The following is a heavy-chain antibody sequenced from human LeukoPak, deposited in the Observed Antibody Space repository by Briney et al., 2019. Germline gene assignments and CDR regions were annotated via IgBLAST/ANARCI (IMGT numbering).Heavy chain of an antibody. CDR3: ARGPWGWRFGFEY. CDR2: INHSGST. D-gene: IGHD3-10*01. CDR1: GGSFSGYY. V-gene: IGHV4-34*01. Sequence: SETLSLTCAVYGGSFSGYYWSWIRQPPGKGLEWIGEINHSGSTNYNPSLKSRVTISVDTSKNQFSLKLSSVTAADTAVYYCARGPWGWRFGFEYWGRGTLVTVSS. J-gene: IGHJ4*02.